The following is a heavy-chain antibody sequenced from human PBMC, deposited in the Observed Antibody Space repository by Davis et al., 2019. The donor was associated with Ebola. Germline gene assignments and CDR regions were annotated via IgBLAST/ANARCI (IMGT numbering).Heavy chain of an antibody. Sequence: PSETLSLTCTVSGGSISSHYWSWIRQPPGKGLEWIGYIYYSGSTNYNPSLKSRVTISVDTSKNQFSLKPSSVTAADTAVYYCARDGSGSGYSYWGQGTLVTVSS. CDR3: ARDGSGSGYSY. V-gene: IGHV4-59*11. CDR2: IYYSGST. J-gene: IGHJ4*02. CDR1: GGSISSHY. D-gene: IGHD3-10*01.